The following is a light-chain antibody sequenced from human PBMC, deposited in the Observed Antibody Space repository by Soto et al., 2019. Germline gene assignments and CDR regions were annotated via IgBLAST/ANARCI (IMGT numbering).Light chain of an antibody. J-gene: IGKJ4*01. V-gene: IGKV1-39*01. CDR1: QSISTY. CDR3: QQGSKFPLT. Sequence: DIQMTQSPSSLSASVGDRVTITCRASQSISTYLNWYQQKPGKAPDLLIYGASSLQSGVPTRFSGSGSETHFTLTISRLQPEDFATYYCQQGSKFPLTFGGGTKVEIK. CDR2: GAS.